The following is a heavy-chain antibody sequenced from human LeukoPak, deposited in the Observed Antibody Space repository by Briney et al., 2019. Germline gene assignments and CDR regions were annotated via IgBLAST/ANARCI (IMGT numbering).Heavy chain of an antibody. Sequence: GRSLRLSCAASGFTFSSYGMHWVRQAPGKGLEWVAVIWYDGSNKYSADSVKGRFTISRDNSKNTLYLQMNSLRAEDTAVYYCARDQDIVVVPAAYSSYYGMDVWGQGTTVTVSS. V-gene: IGHV3-30*19. CDR3: ARDQDIVVVPAAYSSYYGMDV. J-gene: IGHJ6*02. CDR1: GFTFSSYG. D-gene: IGHD2-2*01. CDR2: IWYDGSNK.